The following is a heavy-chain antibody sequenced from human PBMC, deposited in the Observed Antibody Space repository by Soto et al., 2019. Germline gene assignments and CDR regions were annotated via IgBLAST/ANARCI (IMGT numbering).Heavy chain of an antibody. CDR3: ASYASGTYTFLEQ. Sequence: PSETLSLTCTVSGASISNYYWNWIRQSPGKRLEWIGYVSNSGTSSYNPSLKSRVTISVDTSKNQLSLKLTSLTAADTAVYYCASYASGTYTFLEQWGRGTLVTVSS. V-gene: IGHV4-59*01. D-gene: IGHD3-10*01. J-gene: IGHJ4*02. CDR1: GASISNYY. CDR2: VSNSGTS.